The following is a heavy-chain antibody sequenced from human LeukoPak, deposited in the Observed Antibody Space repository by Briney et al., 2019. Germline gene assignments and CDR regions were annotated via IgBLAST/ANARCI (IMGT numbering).Heavy chain of an antibody. J-gene: IGHJ3*02. CDR2: INSDGSST. D-gene: IGHD3-9*01. V-gene: IGHV3-74*01. Sequence: PGGSLRLSCAASGFTFSSYWMHWVRQAPGKGLVWVSRINSDGSSTSYADSVKGRFTISRDNAKNTLYLQMNSLRAEDTVVYYCARVASRYFDRLGAFDIWGQGAMVTVSS. CDR1: GFTFSSYW. CDR3: ARVASRYFDRLGAFDI.